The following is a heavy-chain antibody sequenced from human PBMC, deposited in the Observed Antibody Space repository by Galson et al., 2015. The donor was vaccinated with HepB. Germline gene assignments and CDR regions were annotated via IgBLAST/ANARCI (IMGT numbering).Heavy chain of an antibody. CDR3: FSSGWYNWFDP. J-gene: IGHJ5*02. Sequence: ETLSLTCTVSGGSISSSSYYWGWIRQPPGKGLEWIGSIYYSGSTYYNPSLKSRVTISVDTSKNQFSLKLSSVTAADTAVYYCFSSGWYNWFDPWGQGTLVTVSS. CDR1: GGSISSSSYY. V-gene: IGHV4-39*01. D-gene: IGHD6-19*01. CDR2: IYYSGST.